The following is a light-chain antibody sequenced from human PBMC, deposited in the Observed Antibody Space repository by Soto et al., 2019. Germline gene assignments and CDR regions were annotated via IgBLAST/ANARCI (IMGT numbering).Light chain of an antibody. CDR1: QSVSGN. Sequence: EIVMTQSPATLSVSPWESATLSCRASQSVSGNLAWHQQKPGQAPRILMYDASTRATGIPARFSGSGSGTDFTLTISSLEPEDFAVYYCQQRSNWPQITFGQGTRLEI. CDR3: QQRSNWPQIT. CDR2: DAS. V-gene: IGKV3-11*01. J-gene: IGKJ5*01.